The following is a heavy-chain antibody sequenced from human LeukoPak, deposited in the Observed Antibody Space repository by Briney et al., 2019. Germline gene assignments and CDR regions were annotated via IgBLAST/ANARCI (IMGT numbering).Heavy chain of an antibody. V-gene: IGHV4-31*03. Sequence: SETLSLTCTVSGGSISSGGYYWSWIRQHPGKGLEWIGYIYYSGSTYYNPSLKSRVTISVDTSKNQFSLKLSSVTAADTAVYYCARDTADAFDIWGQGTMVIVSS. CDR2: IYYSGST. CDR3: ARDTADAFDI. D-gene: IGHD4-17*01. CDR1: GGSISSGGYY. J-gene: IGHJ3*02.